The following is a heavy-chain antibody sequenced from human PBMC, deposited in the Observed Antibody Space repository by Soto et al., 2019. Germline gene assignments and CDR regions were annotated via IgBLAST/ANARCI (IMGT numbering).Heavy chain of an antibody. CDR2: IYYSGST. CDR1: GGSIRSYY. D-gene: IGHD3-22*01. CDR3: AREQELNYYDSSGYYYGAFDI. J-gene: IGHJ3*02. V-gene: IGHV4-59*01. Sequence: SGNLFLTCTVSGGSIRSYYWGWIRQPPGEGLEGIGYIYYSGSTNYHPPLKSRVTISVDTSKNQFSLKLSSVTAADTAVYYCAREQELNYYDSSGYYYGAFDIWGQGTMVTVSS.